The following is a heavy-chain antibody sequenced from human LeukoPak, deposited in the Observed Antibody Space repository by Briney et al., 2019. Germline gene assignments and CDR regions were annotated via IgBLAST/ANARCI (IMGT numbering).Heavy chain of an antibody. J-gene: IGHJ4*02. D-gene: IGHD4-17*01. CDR1: GYTFTSYD. V-gene: IGHV1-8*01. CDR2: MNPNSGNT. CDR3: AVGPYGEYYFDY. Sequence: ASVKVSCKASGYTFTSYDINWVRQATGQGLEWMGWMNPNSGNTGYAQKFQGRVTMTRNTSISTAYMELSSLRSEDTAVYYCAVGPYGEYYFDYWGQGTLVTVSS.